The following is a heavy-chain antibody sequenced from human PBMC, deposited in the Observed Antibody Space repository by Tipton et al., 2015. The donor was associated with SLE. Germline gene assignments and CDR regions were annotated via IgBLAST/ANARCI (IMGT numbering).Heavy chain of an antibody. CDR3: ARGGNSGAFDI. D-gene: IGHD4-23*01. V-gene: IGHV3-48*03. J-gene: IGHJ3*02. CDR2: ISSSGSTI. Sequence: SLRLSCAASGFTFSSYEMNWVRQAPGKGLEWVSYISSSGSTIYYADPVKGRFTISRDNAKNSLYLQMNSLRAEDTAVYYCARGGNSGAFDIWGQGTMVTVSS. CDR1: GFTFSSYE.